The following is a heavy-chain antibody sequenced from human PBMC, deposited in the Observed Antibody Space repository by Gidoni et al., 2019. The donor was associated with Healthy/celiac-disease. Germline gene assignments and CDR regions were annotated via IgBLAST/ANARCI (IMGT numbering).Heavy chain of an antibody. Sequence: EVQLVESGGGLVQPGGSLKLSCAASGFTFSGSAMHWVRQASGKGLEWVGRIRSKANSYATAYAASVKGRFTIPRDDSKNTAYLQMNSLKTEDTAVYYCTTVGREELRYFDWLLKADAFDIWGQGTMVTVSS. V-gene: IGHV3-73*02. D-gene: IGHD3-9*01. J-gene: IGHJ3*02. CDR1: GFTFSGSA. CDR3: TTVGREELRYFDWLLKADAFDI. CDR2: IRSKANSYAT.